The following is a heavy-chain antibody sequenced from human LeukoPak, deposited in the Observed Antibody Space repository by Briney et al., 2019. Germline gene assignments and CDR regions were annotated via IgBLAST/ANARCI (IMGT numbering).Heavy chain of an antibody. CDR1: GFTFSSHG. J-gene: IGHJ4*02. V-gene: IGHV3-48*01. CDR2: ISKTSNTR. CDR3: ARKNGLDY. Sequence: GGSLRLSCAASGFTFSSHGMNWVRQTPGKGLEWVSYISKTSNTRDYADSVKGRFTISRDNAKNSLYLQMNSLRAEDTAVYYCARKNGLDYWGQGTLVTVSS.